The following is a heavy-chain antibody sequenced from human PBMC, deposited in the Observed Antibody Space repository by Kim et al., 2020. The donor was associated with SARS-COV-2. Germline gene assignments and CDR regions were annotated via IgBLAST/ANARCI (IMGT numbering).Heavy chain of an antibody. V-gene: IGHV3-23*01. CDR2: ISGSGAST. Sequence: GGSLRLSCAASGFTFNTYAMSWVRQAPGKGLEWVSAISGSGASTHFADSVQGRFTISTDNSKNKLYLQMDNLRAEDTALYYCAKPINYLDAFDIWGQGTMVTVSS. CDR3: AKPINYLDAFDI. J-gene: IGHJ3*02. CDR1: GFTFNTYA. D-gene: IGHD3-10*01.